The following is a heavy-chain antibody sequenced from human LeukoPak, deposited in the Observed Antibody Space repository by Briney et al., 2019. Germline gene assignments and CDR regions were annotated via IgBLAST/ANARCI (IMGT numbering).Heavy chain of an antibody. CDR2: IIPIFGTA. D-gene: IGHD3-3*01. J-gene: IGHJ5*02. V-gene: IGHV1-69*01. Sequence: ASVKVSCKASGGTFSSYAISWVRQAPGQGLEWMGGIIPIFGTANYAQKFQGRVTNTADESTSTAYMELSSLRSEDTAVYYCARVQYDFWSGYYRSQGQFWFDPWGQGTLVTVSS. CDR3: ARVQYDFWSGYYRSQGQFWFDP. CDR1: GGTFSSYA.